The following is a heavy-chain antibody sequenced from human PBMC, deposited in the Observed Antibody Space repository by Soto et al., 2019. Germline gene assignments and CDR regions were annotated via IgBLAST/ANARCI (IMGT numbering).Heavy chain of an antibody. CDR1: RASIYTYS. Sequence: EPLSLTCTVSRASIYTYSWTWIRQPAGKGLQWIGHIYSSGSANYSPPLKSRVSMSVDSSKNQISLKLTSVTAADTAVYYCATIVGANDYWGQGNLVTVSS. CDR3: ATIVGANDY. CDR2: IYSSGSA. V-gene: IGHV4-4*07. D-gene: IGHD1-26*01. J-gene: IGHJ4*02.